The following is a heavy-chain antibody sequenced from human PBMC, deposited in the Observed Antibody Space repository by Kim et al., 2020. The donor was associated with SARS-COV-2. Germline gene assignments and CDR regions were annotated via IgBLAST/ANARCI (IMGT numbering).Heavy chain of an antibody. D-gene: IGHD3-22*01. J-gene: IGHJ4*02. Sequence: GGSLRLSCAASGFTVSSNYMSWVRQAPGKGLEWVSVIYSGGSTYYADSVKGRFTISRDNSKNTLYLQMNSLRAEDTAVYYCARDLEGPSSGRRIPKDWGQGTLVTVSS. CDR1: GFTVSSNY. V-gene: IGHV3-53*01. CDR2: IYSGGST. CDR3: ARDLEGPSSGRRIPKD.